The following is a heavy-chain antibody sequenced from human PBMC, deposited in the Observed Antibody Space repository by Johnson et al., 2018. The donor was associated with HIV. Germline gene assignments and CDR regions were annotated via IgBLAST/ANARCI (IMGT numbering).Heavy chain of an antibody. Sequence: QVQLVESGGGVVQPGRSLRLSCAASGFAFSSYGMHWVRQAPGKGLEWVAVISYDGSNKYYADSVKGRFTISRDNSKNTLYLQMNSRRAEDTALYYCAKGTLYSSSSRVFDIWGQGTMVTVSS. V-gene: IGHV3-30*18. CDR1: GFAFSSYG. CDR3: AKGTLYSSSSRVFDI. D-gene: IGHD6-6*01. J-gene: IGHJ3*02. CDR2: ISYDGSNK.